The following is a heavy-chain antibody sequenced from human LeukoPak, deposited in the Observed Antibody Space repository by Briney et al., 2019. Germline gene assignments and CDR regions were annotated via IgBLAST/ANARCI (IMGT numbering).Heavy chain of an antibody. CDR3: AKDRWYSSGWYLKEAFDI. D-gene: IGHD6-19*01. CDR2: ISGSGGRT. Sequence: PGGSLRLSCAASGFTFNTYAMSWVRQAPGEGLGWVAAISGSGGRTYYADSVKGRFTISRDSSTNTLYLQMESLRAEDTAVYYCAKDRWYSSGWYLKEAFDIWGQGTMVTVSS. J-gene: IGHJ3*02. V-gene: IGHV3-23*01. CDR1: GFTFNTYA.